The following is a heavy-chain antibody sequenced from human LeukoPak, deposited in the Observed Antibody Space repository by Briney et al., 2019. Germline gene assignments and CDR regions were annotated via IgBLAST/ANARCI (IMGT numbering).Heavy chain of an antibody. J-gene: IGHJ4*02. CDR1: GFTFSDYY. D-gene: IGHD6-13*01. Sequence: GGSLRLSCAASGFTFSDYYMSWIRQAPGKGLEWVSYISSSGSTIYYTDSVKGRFTISRDSAKNSLYLQMNSLRDEDTAVYYCARDMSLSAPGFDFWGQGTLVTVSS. CDR3: ARDMSLSAPGFDF. CDR2: ISSSGSTI. V-gene: IGHV3-11*01.